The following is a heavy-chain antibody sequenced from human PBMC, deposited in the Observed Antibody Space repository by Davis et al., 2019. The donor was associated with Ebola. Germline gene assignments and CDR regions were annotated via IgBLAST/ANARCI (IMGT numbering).Heavy chain of an antibody. J-gene: IGHJ5*02. CDR3: ARSFSSTFVGWFDP. CDR1: GFTFSSYA. V-gene: IGHV3-30-3*01. D-gene: IGHD6-13*01. CDR2: ISYDGSNK. Sequence: GESLRISCAASGFTFSSYAMHWVRQAPGKGLEWVAVISYDGSNKYYADSVKGRFTISRDNSKNTLYLQMNSLRAEDTAVYYCARSFSSTFVGWFDPWGQGTLVTVSS.